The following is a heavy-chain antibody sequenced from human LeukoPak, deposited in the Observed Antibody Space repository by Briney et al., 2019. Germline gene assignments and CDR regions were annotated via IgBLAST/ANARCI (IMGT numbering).Heavy chain of an antibody. D-gene: IGHD3-3*01. CDR2: IYYSGST. CDR1: GGSISSYY. V-gene: IGHV4-59*08. J-gene: IGHJ3*02. CDR3: ARHWDFWSAPDAFDI. Sequence: SETLSLTCTVSGGSISSYYWSWIRQPPGKGLEWIGHIYYSGSTNYNPSLKSRVTISVDTSKNQFSLKLSSVTAADTAVYYCARHWDFWSAPDAFDIWGQGTMVTVSS.